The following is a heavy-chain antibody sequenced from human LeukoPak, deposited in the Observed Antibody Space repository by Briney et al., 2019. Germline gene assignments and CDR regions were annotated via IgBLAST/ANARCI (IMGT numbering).Heavy chain of an antibody. Sequence: ASVKVSCKASGYTFTSYGISWVRQAPGQGLEWMGWISTYNGNTNYTQKLQGRVTMTTDTSTSTAYMEPRSLRSDDTAVYYCAKGTRPLEGVDFVLGYWGQGTLVTVSS. CDR1: GYTFTSYG. J-gene: IGHJ4*02. CDR3: AKGTRPLEGVDFVLGY. CDR2: ISTYNGNT. V-gene: IGHV1-18*01. D-gene: IGHD3-16*01.